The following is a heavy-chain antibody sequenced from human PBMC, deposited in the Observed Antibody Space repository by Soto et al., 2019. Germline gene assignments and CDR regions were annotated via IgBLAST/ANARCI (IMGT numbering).Heavy chain of an antibody. J-gene: IGHJ4*02. V-gene: IGHV2-5*02. CDR2: IFWDDDE. CDR1: GFSLSSSGVG. D-gene: IGHD2-2*01. Sequence: QITLKESGPPLVKPTQTLTLTCTFSGFSLSSSGVGVGWIRQPPGKALEWLVLIFWDDDERYSPALKSRLTITKDTSKIQVVLTMTNMDPLDTATYYCARSWGSSRFDYWGQGTLVTVSS. CDR3: ARSWGSSRFDY.